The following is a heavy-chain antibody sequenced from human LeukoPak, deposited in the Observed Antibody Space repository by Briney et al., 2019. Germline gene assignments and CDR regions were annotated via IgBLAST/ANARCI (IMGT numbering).Heavy chain of an antibody. V-gene: IGHV3-23*01. D-gene: IGHD6-25*01. CDR3: AKKAAAVVIRPFDY. CDR2: ISDGGGNT. Sequence: GGSLRLSCAASGFTFSNFAMSWVRQATGKGLEWISTISDGGGNTYYADSVRGRITVSRDNSKNTLYLQLNSLRAEDTAVYYCAKKAAAVVIRPFDYWGQGTLVTVSS. CDR1: GFTFSNFA. J-gene: IGHJ4*02.